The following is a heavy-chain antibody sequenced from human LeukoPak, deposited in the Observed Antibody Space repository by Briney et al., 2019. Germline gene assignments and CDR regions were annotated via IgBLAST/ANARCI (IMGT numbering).Heavy chain of an antibody. Sequence: GGSLRLSCAASGFTVSDNYMSWVRQTPGKGLEWVSLIYSGGSTYYADSVKGRFTISRDNSKNTLYLQMNSLRAEDTAVYYCRWEPKYWGQGTLVTVSS. CDR1: GFTVSDNY. D-gene: IGHD1-26*01. V-gene: IGHV3-66*01. CDR2: IYSGGST. CDR3: RWEPKY. J-gene: IGHJ4*02.